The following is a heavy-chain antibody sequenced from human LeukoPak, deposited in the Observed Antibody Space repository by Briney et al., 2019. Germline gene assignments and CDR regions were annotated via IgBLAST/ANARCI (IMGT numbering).Heavy chain of an antibody. CDR1: GGSISSGGYY. CDR2: IYYSGST. Sequence: SETLSLTCTVSGGSISSGGYYWRWIRQHPGKGLEWIGYIYYSGSTYYNPSLKSRVTISVDTSKNQFSLKLSSVTAADTAVYYCARDQEMATSNWFDPWGQGTLVTVSS. V-gene: IGHV4-31*03. J-gene: IGHJ5*02. CDR3: ARDQEMATSNWFDP. D-gene: IGHD5-24*01.